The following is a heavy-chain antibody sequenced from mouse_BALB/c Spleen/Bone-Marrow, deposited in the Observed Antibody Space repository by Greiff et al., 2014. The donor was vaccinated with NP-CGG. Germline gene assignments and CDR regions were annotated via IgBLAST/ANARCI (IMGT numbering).Heavy chain of an antibody. CDR2: IDPVNGNT. V-gene: IGHV14-3*02. J-gene: IGHJ3*01. CDR1: GFNIKDTY. CDR3: AAYYYGSSQFAY. D-gene: IGHD1-1*01. Sequence: VQLKESGAELVKPGASVKLSCTASGFNIKDTYMHWVKQRPEQGLEWIGRIDPVNGNTKYDPKFQGKATITADTSSNTAYLQLSSLTSEDTAVYYCAAYYYGSSQFAYWGQGTLVTVSA.